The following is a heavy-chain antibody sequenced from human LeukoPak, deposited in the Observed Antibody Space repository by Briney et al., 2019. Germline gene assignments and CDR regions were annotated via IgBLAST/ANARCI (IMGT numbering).Heavy chain of an antibody. CDR3: ASGTYGDYNTYYYYGMDV. CDR1: GGTFSSYA. CDR2: IIPIFGTA. Sequence: SVKVSCKASGGTFSSYAISWVRQAPGQGLEWMGGIIPIFGTANYAQKFQGRVTITADESTSTAYMELSSLRSEDTAVYYCASGTYGDYNTYYYYGMDVWGQGTTVTVSS. V-gene: IGHV1-69*13. D-gene: IGHD4-17*01. J-gene: IGHJ6*02.